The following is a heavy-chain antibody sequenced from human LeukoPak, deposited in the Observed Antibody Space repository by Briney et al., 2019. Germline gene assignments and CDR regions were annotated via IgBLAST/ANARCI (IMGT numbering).Heavy chain of an antibody. J-gene: IGHJ4*02. V-gene: IGHV3-20*04. Sequence: PGGSPRLSCAASGFTFDDYGMSWVRQAPGKGLEWVSGINWNGGSTGYADSVKGRFTISRDNAKNSLDLQMNSLRVEDTAIYYCARDHLGTFDYWGQGTLVTVSS. CDR3: ARDHLGTFDY. D-gene: IGHD1-26*01. CDR2: INWNGGST. CDR1: GFTFDDYG.